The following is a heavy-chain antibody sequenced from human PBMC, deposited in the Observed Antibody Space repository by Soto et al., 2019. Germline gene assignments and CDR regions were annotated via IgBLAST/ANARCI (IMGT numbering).Heavy chain of an antibody. CDR1: GASVDSENYY. Sequence: QVQLQESGPGLVKPSETLSLTCTVSGASVDSENYYWSWILQPPGKGLEWIGYVYYSGSTNYHPSLKGRASRSLDTQKNHCTPKMTSITSADTDFCSCARAVLRFWQRFDPGGQATLVTVS. CDR3: ARAVLRFWQRFDP. V-gene: IGHV4-61*03. CDR2: VYYSGST. J-gene: IGHJ5*02. D-gene: IGHD3-3*01.